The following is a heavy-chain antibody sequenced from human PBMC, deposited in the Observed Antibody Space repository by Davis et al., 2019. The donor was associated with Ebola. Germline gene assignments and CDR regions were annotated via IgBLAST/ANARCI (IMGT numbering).Heavy chain of an antibody. Sequence: TWVRQPPGKALEWLAYIYSDDEKSYITSLESRLTISQDISKSQVVLTMTNMDPVDTAIYYCARINDDGGSYELDHWGQGTLVTVSS. CDR3: ARINDDGGSYELDH. D-gene: IGHD4-23*01. CDR2: IYSDDEK. J-gene: IGHJ4*02. V-gene: IGHV2-26*01.